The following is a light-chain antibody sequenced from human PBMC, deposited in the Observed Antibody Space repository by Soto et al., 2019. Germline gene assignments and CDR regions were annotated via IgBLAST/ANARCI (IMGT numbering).Light chain of an antibody. J-gene: IGKJ3*01. V-gene: IGKV3-15*01. CDR3: QQYTNWPS. CDR1: QRVSSN. CDR2: GAS. Sequence: EIVMTQSPATLSVSPGERATLSCRASQRVSSNLAWYQQKPGQAPRLLIYGASTRATGIPARFSGSGSGTEFTLTISSLQSEDFAVYYCQQYTNWPSFGPGTKVDIK.